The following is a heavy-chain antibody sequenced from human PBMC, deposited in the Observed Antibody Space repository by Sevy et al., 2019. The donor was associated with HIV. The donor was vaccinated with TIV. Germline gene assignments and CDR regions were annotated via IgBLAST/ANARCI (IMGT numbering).Heavy chain of an antibody. Sequence: SETLSLTCTVSGGSISSGDYYWSWIRQPPGKDLEWIGYIFYSGSTYFNPSLKSRVTISLDTSKSQFSLRLSAVTAADTAVFYCARQRASSGYFYFDSWGQGTLVTVSS. V-gene: IGHV4-30-4*01. D-gene: IGHD3-22*01. CDR1: GGSISSGDYY. J-gene: IGHJ4*02. CDR2: IFYSGST. CDR3: ARQRASSGYFYFDS.